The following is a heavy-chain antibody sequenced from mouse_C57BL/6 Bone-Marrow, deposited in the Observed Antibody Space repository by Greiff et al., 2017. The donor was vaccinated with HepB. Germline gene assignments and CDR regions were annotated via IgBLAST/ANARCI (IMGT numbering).Heavy chain of an antibody. V-gene: IGHV5-4*03. CDR2: ISDGGSYT. CDR1: GFTFSSYA. CDR3: ARAPLLFYFDY. J-gene: IGHJ2*01. D-gene: IGHD1-1*01. Sequence: EVKLMESGGGLVKPGGSLKLSCAASGFTFSSYAMSWVRQTPEKRLEWVATISDGGSYTYYPDNVKGRFTISRDNAKNNLYLQMSHLKSEDTAMYYCARAPLLFYFDYWGQGTTLTVSS.